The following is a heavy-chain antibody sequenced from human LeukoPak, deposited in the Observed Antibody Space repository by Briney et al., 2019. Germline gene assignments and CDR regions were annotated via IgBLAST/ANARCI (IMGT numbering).Heavy chain of an antibody. D-gene: IGHD1-26*01. CDR3: ASGYSGSYFPFDY. J-gene: IGHJ4*02. Sequence: GSLRLSCVASGFKFSHYSTNWVRQAPGKGLEWISYISSSSSTIYDADSVKGRFTISRDSAKNSLYLQMNSLRAEDTAVYYCASGYSGSYFPFDYWGQGTLVTVSS. V-gene: IGHV3-48*01. CDR1: GFKFSHYS. CDR2: ISSSSSTI.